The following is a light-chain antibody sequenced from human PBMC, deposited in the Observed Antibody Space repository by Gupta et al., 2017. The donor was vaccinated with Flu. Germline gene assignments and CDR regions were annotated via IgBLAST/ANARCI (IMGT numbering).Light chain of an antibody. CDR2: LGS. CDR3: MQALQTSWT. J-gene: IGKJ1*01. Sequence: DIVMTQSPLSLPVTPGEPASISCRSSQSLLHSNGYNYLDWYLQKPGQSPQLLIYLGSNRASGVPDRFSGSGSGTDFTLKISRVEAEDVGVYYCMQALQTSWTFGQGTKVKSN. CDR1: QSLLHSNGYNY. V-gene: IGKV2-28*01.